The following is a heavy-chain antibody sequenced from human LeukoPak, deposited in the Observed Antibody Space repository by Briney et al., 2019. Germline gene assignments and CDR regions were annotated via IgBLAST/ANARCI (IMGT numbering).Heavy chain of an antibody. CDR3: ARTVIAATGNDY. V-gene: IGHV3-74*01. Sequence: GGSLRLSCAASGFTFGSHWMHWVRQAPGKGLVWVSRINTDGRTTNYADSVKGRFTISRDNAKNTLYLQMNSLRAEDTALYFCARTVIAATGNDYWGQGTLVTVSS. CDR1: GFTFGSHW. CDR2: INTDGRTT. J-gene: IGHJ4*02. D-gene: IGHD6-13*01.